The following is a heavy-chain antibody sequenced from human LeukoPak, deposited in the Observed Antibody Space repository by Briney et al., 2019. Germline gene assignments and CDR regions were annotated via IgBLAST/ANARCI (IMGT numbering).Heavy chain of an antibody. V-gene: IGHV1-69*05. CDR1: GGTFSSYA. CDR2: IIPIFGTA. J-gene: IGHJ5*02. Sequence: SVKVSCKASGGTFSSYAISWVRQAPGQGLEWMGGIIPIFGTANYAQKFQGRVTITMDESTSTAYMELSSLRSEDTAVYYCARDRAFVPAAIWGSAFDPWGQGTLVTVSS. CDR3: ARDRAFVPAAIWGSAFDP. D-gene: IGHD2-2*01.